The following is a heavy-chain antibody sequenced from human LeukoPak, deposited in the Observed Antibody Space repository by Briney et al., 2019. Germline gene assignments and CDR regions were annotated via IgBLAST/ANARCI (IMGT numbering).Heavy chain of an antibody. D-gene: IGHD1-26*01. Sequence: GGSLRLSCAASGFTFSSYSMNWVRQAPGKGLEWVSYISSSSNTIYYADSVKGRFTISRDNAKNSLYLQMNNLRADDTAVYYCARAGSYRFDYWGLGTLVTVSS. CDR2: ISSSSNTI. V-gene: IGHV3-48*01. CDR1: GFTFSSYS. J-gene: IGHJ4*02. CDR3: ARAGSYRFDY.